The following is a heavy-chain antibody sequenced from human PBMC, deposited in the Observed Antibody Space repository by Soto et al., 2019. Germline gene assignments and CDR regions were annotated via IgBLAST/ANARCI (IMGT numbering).Heavy chain of an antibody. D-gene: IGHD3-22*01. V-gene: IGHV6-1*01. CDR1: GDSVSSNSAA. J-gene: IGHJ4*02. CDR2: TYYRSKWYN. Sequence: SQTLSLTCAISGDSVSSNSAAWNWIRQSPSRGLEWLGRTYYRSKWYNDYAVSVKSRITINPDTSKNQFSLQLNSVTPEDTAVYYCARSTYYYDSSGYRIFDYWGQGTLVTVSS. CDR3: ARSTYYYDSSGYRIFDY.